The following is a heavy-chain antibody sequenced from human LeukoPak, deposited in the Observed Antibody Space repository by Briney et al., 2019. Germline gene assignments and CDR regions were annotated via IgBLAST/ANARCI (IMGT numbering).Heavy chain of an antibody. V-gene: IGHV1-69*13. CDR3: ARADIVLMVYAIYYGMDV. CDR1: GGTFSSYA. CDR2: IIPIFGTA. Sequence: SVNVSCKASGGTFSSYAISWVRQAPGQGLEWMGGIIPIFGTANYAQKFQGRVTITADESTSTAYMELSSLRSEDTAVYYCARADIVLMVYAIYYGMDVWGQGTTVTVSS. J-gene: IGHJ6*02. D-gene: IGHD2-8*01.